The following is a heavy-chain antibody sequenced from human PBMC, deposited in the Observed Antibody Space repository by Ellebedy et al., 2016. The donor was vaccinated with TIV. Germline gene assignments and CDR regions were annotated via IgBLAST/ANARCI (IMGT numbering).Heavy chain of an antibody. J-gene: IGHJ4*02. Sequence: GESLKISCAASGFTFSGYGMHWVRQAPGKGLVWVSRINSDGSSTSYADSVKGRFTISRDNAKNTLYLQMNSLRAEDTAVYYCARGGRSGWTQNPNRFDYWGQGTLVTVSS. CDR2: INSDGSST. V-gene: IGHV3-74*01. D-gene: IGHD6-19*01. CDR3: ARGGRSGWTQNPNRFDY. CDR1: GFTFSGYG.